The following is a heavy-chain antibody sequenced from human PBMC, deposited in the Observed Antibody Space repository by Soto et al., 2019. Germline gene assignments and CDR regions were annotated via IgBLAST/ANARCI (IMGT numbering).Heavy chain of an antibody. CDR2: IYYSGST. Sequence: SETLSLTCTVSGGSISSGGYYWSWIRQHPGKGLEWIGYIYYSGSTYYNPSLKSRVTISVDTSKNQFSLKLSSVTAADTAVYYCARVGVVAATPVWFDPWGQGTLVTVSS. J-gene: IGHJ5*02. D-gene: IGHD2-15*01. CDR3: ARVGVVAATPVWFDP. V-gene: IGHV4-31*03. CDR1: GGSISSGGYY.